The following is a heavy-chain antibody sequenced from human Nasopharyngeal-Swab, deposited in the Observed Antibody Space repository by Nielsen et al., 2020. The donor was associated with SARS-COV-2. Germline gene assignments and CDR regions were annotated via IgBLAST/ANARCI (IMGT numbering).Heavy chain of an antibody. CDR2: IWYDGSNK. J-gene: IGHJ3*02. CDR1: GFTFSSYG. CDR3: ARDLVAVAGYDAFDI. D-gene: IGHD6-19*01. V-gene: IGHV3-33*01. Sequence: GESLKISCAASGFTFSSYGMHWVRQAPGKGLEWVAVIWYDGSNKYYADSVKGRFTISRDNSKNTLYLQMNSLRAEDTAVYYCARDLVAVAGYDAFDIWGQGTMVTVSS.